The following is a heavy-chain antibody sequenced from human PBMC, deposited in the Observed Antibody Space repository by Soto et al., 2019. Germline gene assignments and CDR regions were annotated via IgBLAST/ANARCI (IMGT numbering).Heavy chain of an antibody. V-gene: IGHV1-18*01. CDR2: ISAYNGNT. CDR3: ARQLGYCSSTSCPAYGMDV. CDR1: GYTFTSYG. J-gene: IGHJ6*02. Sequence: QVQLVQSGAEVKKPGASVKVSCKASGYTFTSYGIIWVRQAPGQGLEWMGWISAYNGNTNYAQKLQGRVTMTTDTSTSTAYMELRSLRSDDTAVYYCARQLGYCSSTSCPAYGMDVWGQGTTVTVSS. D-gene: IGHD2-2*01.